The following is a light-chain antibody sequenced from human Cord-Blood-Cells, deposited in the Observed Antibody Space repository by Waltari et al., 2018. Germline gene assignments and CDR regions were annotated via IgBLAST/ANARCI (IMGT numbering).Light chain of an antibody. CDR1: QSVLYSSNNKNY. CDR2: WAS. Sequence: DIVMTQSPDPMAVSLCERATINCKSSQSVLYSSNNKNYLAWYQQKPGQPPKLLIYWASTRESGVPDRFSGSGSGTDFTLTSSSLQAEDVAVYYCQQYYSTPYTFGQGTKLEIK. J-gene: IGKJ2*01. V-gene: IGKV4-1*01. CDR3: QQYYSTPYT.